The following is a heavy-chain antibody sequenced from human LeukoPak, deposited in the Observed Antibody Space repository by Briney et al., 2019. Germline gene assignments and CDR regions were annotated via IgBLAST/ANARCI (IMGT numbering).Heavy chain of an antibody. V-gene: IGHV4-4*07. Sequence: SETLSLTCTVSGGSISSYHWSWIRQPAGKGLEWIGRIYTSGSTNYNPSLKSRVTMSVDTSKNQFSLKLSSVTAADTAVYYCARDSGYCSGGSCYSHSNWFDPWGQGTLVTVSS. CDR2: IYTSGST. J-gene: IGHJ5*02. CDR1: GGSISSYH. CDR3: ARDSGYCSGGSCYSHSNWFDP. D-gene: IGHD2-15*01.